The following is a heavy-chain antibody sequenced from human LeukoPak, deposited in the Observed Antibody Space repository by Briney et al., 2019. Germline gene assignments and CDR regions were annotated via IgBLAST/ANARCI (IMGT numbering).Heavy chain of an antibody. CDR2: ISGSGGST. D-gene: IGHD3-3*01. CDR3: AKGEVKIFGVVIRYYYYYGMDV. V-gene: IGHV3-23*01. J-gene: IGHJ6*02. Sequence: PGRSLRLSCAASGFTFSSYAMSWVRQAPGKGLEWVSAISGSGGSTYYADSVKGRFTISRDNSKNTLYLQMNSLRAEDTAVYYCAKGEVKIFGVVIRYYYYYGMDVWGQGTTVTVSS. CDR1: GFTFSSYA.